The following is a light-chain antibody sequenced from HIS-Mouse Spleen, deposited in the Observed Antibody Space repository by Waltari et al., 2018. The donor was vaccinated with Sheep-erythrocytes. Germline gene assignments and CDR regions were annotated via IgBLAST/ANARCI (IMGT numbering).Light chain of an antibody. CDR2: KAS. V-gene: IGKV1-5*03. Sequence: DIQMTQSPSTLSASVGYRGTITCRASQSISSWLAWYQQKPGKAPKPLIYKASSLESGVPSRFSGSGSGTEFTLTISSLQPDDFATYYCKQYNSFGPGTKVDIK. J-gene: IGKJ3*01. CDR1: QSISSW. CDR3: KQYNS.